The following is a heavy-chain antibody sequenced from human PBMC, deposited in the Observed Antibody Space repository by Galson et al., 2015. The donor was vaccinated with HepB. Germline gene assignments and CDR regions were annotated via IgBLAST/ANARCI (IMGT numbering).Heavy chain of an antibody. CDR1: GFTFSSYA. Sequence: SLRLSCAASGFTFSSYAMSWVRQAPGKGLEWVSAISGSGGSTYYADSVKGRFTISRDNSKNTLYLQMNSLRAEDTAVYYCAKRWVSNWGFNWYFDLWGRGTLVTVSS. J-gene: IGHJ2*01. V-gene: IGHV3-23*01. CDR2: ISGSGGST. CDR3: AKRWVSNWGFNWYFDL. D-gene: IGHD7-27*01.